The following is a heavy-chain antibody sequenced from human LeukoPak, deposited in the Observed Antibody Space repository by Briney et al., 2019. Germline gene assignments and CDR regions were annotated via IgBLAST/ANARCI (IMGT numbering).Heavy chain of an antibody. V-gene: IGHV3-64*01. CDR1: GFTFRSYA. CDR3: ARTSGWYWFDC. D-gene: IGHD6-19*01. J-gene: IGHJ4*02. Sequence: PGGSLRLSXAASGFTFRSYAMHWVRQAPGKGLEYVSAVSSDGIITYYANSVKGRFTISRDNSKNTLYLQMGSLGAEDMAVYYCARTSGWYWFDCWGQGTLVTVSS. CDR2: VSSDGIIT.